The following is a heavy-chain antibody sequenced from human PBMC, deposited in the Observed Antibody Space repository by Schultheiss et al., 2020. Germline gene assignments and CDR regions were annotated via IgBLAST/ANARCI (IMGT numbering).Heavy chain of an antibody. CDR3: ARYSTPCRGVRNWFDP. V-gene: IGHV3-30*03. Sequence: GGSLRLSCAASGFTFSSYGMHWVRQAPGKGLEWVAVISYDGSNKYYADSVKGRFTISRDNSKNTLYLQMNSLRAEDTAVYYCARYSTPCRGVRNWFDPWGQGTLVTVYS. CDR1: GFTFSSYG. J-gene: IGHJ5*02. D-gene: IGHD2/OR15-2a*01. CDR2: ISYDGSNK.